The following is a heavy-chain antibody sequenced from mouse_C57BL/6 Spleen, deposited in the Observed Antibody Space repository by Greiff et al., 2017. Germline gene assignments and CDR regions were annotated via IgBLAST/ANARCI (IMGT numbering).Heavy chain of an antibody. CDR3: ASTAQATYFDY. V-gene: IGHV14-2*01. D-gene: IGHD3-2*02. CDR2: IDPEDGET. J-gene: IGHJ2*01. Sequence: EVKVEESGAELVKPGASVKLSCTASGFNIKDYYMHWVKQRTEQGLEWIGRIDPEDGETKYAPKFQGKATITADTSSNTAYLQLSSLTSEDTAVYYCASTAQATYFDYWGQGTTLTVSS. CDR1: GFNIKDYY.